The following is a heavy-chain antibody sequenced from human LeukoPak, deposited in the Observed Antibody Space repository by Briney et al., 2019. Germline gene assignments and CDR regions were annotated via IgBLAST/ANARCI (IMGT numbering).Heavy chain of an antibody. Sequence: GGSLRLSCVASNFDFFSYGMQWVRQAPGKGLVWVSRIFTDGSSTSYADSVKGRFTISRDNAKNTLYLEMRSLRVEDTAVYYCARELPREVTLDYWGQGTLVTVSP. D-gene: IGHD2-21*02. J-gene: IGHJ4*01. V-gene: IGHV3-74*01. CDR1: NFDFFSYG. CDR3: ARELPREVTLDY. CDR2: IFTDGSST.